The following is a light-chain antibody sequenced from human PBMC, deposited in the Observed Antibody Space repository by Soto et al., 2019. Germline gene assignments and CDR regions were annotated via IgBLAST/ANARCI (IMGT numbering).Light chain of an antibody. Sequence: LTQPASVSGSPGQSVTISCSGSDIGNYNLVSWYQHLPGRAPKLLIFEVTMRPSGISDRFSGSKSASTASLTISGLQSEDEGDYYCASYAGSRTYVFGSGTKVTVL. J-gene: IGLJ1*01. CDR1: SDIGNYNL. CDR2: EVT. V-gene: IGLV2-23*02. CDR3: ASYAGSRTYV.